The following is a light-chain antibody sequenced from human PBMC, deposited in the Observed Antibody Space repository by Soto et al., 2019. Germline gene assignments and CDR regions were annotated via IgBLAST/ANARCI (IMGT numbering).Light chain of an antibody. CDR1: QSVSSSY. Sequence: EIVLTQSPGTLSLSPGERATLSCRASQSVSSSYLAWYQQKPGQAPRLLIYGASSRATGIPDRFTGSGSGTDFTISISRLEPEDFGVYYCQQYGSSPVSTFGQRTKLEIK. CDR3: QQYGSSPVST. V-gene: IGKV3-20*01. CDR2: GAS. J-gene: IGKJ2*01.